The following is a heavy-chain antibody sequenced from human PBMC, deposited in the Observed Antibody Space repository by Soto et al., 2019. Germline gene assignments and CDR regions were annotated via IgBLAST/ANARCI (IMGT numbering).Heavy chain of an antibody. V-gene: IGHV4-59*12. Sequence: SETLSLTCTVSGGSLISYYWSWIRQPPGKGLEWIGYIYHSGSTNYNPSLKSRVTISVDRSKNQFSLKLRSVTAADTAVYYCARVPGPWGQGTLVTVSS. CDR3: ARVPGP. CDR1: GGSLISYY. CDR2: IYHSGST. J-gene: IGHJ5*02.